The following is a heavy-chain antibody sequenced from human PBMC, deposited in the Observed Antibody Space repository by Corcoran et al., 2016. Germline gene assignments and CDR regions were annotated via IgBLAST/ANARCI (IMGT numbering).Heavy chain of an antibody. V-gene: IGHV6-1*01. J-gene: IGHJ5*02. CDR1: GDSVFSNSAT. CDR2: TYYRSKWYN. CDR3: ARGGVAAMDWFDP. Sequence: QVQLQQSGPGLAEPSQTLSLTCAISGDSVFSNSATWNWIRQSPSRGLEWLGRTYYRSKWYNDYAESVKSRITINPDTSKNQFSLQLNSVTPEDKAVYYCARGGVAAMDWFDPWGQGTLVTVSS. D-gene: IGHD2-15*01.